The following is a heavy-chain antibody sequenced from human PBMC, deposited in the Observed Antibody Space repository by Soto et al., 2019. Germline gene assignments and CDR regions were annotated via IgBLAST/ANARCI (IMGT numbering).Heavy chain of an antibody. CDR3: ARGRSAREWLLPDYYYYGMDV. Sequence: SVKVSCKASGGTFSSYAISWVRQAPGQGLEWMGGIIPIFGTANYAQKFQGRVTITADESTSTAYMELSSLRSEDTAVYYCARGRSAREWLLPDYYYYGMDVWGQGTTVTVSS. V-gene: IGHV1-69*13. J-gene: IGHJ6*02. D-gene: IGHD3-3*01. CDR1: GGTFSSYA. CDR2: IIPIFGTA.